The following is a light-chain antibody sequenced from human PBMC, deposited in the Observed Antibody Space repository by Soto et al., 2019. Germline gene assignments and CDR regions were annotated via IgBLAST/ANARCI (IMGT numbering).Light chain of an antibody. Sequence: QSVLTQSPSASASLGASVKLTCTLSSGHSTYAIAWHQQQPDKGPRYLMKLNSDGSHSKGDGIPDRFSGSSSGAERHLTISSLQSEDEADYYCQTWCTAIHDVVFGGGTKLTVL. CDR1: SGHSTYA. CDR2: LNSDGSH. V-gene: IGLV4-69*01. J-gene: IGLJ2*01. CDR3: QTWCTAIHDVV.